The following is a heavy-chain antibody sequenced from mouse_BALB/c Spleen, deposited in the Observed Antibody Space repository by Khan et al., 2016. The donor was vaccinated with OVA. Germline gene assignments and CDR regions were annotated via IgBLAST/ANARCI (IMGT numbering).Heavy chain of an antibody. CDR3: ARTARIKY. J-gene: IGHJ2*01. CDR2: ISYSGST. D-gene: IGHD1-2*01. V-gene: IGHV3-2*02. CDR1: GYSITSGYG. Sequence: VQLQQSGPGLVKPSQSLSLTCAVTGYSITSGYGWNWIRQFPGNKLEWMGYISYSGSTNYNPSLKSRISITRDTSKNQFFLQLNSVTTEDTATYYCARTARIKYWGQGTTLTVSS.